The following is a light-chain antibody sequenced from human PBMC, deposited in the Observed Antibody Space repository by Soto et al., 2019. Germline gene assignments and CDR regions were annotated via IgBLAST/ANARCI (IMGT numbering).Light chain of an antibody. J-gene: IGKJ5*01. CDR1: QSISSY. CDR3: QQGTASPIT. V-gene: IGKV1-39*01. Sequence: ILLAQSSTSLSASVGARVGITCRASQSISSYLNWYQQKPGKAPKLLIYAASSLQSGVPSRFGGSGSGTDFTLAITSLQSEDSAAYFCQQGTASPITFGQGTRLEIK. CDR2: AAS.